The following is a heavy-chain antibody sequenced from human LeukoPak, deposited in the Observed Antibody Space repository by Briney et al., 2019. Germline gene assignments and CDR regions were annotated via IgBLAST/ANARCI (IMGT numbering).Heavy chain of an antibody. CDR1: GGSISNYY. CDR3: AREGPSSSGSYLNCFDP. CDR2: IYYSGST. Sequence: SETLSLTCTVSGGSISNYYWSWFRQPPGKGLEWIGYIYYSGSTKYNPSLKSRVTISVDTSKNQFSLKLSSVTAADTAVYHCAREGPSSSGSYLNCFDPWGQGTLVTVSS. J-gene: IGHJ5*02. D-gene: IGHD1-26*01. V-gene: IGHV4-59*01.